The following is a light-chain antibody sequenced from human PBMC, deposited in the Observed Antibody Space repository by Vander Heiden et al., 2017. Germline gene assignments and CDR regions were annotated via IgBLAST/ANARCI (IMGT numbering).Light chain of an antibody. CDR1: QRVDSK. V-gene: IGKV3-15*01. CDR3: HKYQPWPT. Sequence: VLTQYPATLSVSPGERATLSCRARQRVDSKLAWYQQRRGQAPRLLLYGAFTRATGVPVRFSGSRSGTEFTLTISSLHSEDFAVYFCHKYQPWPTFGPGTKVEIK. J-gene: IGKJ1*01. CDR2: GAF.